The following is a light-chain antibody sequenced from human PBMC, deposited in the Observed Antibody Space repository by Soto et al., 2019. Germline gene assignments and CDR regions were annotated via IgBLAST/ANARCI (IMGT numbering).Light chain of an antibody. V-gene: IGKV1-39*01. CDR2: AAS. J-gene: IGKJ2*01. Sequence: DIQMTQSPSSLSASVGDRVTITCRASQSISSYLNWYQQKPGKAPKLLIYAASSLQSGVPSRFRGSGSGTDFTLTISSLQPEEFATYYCQQSYSVPYTFGQGTKMEIK. CDR3: QQSYSVPYT. CDR1: QSISSY.